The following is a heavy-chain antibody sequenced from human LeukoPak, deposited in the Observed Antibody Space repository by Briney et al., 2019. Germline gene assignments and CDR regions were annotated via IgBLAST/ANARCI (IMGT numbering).Heavy chain of an antibody. V-gene: IGHV1-2*02. CDR3: ARARLLRYFDWLSINWFDP. CDR1: GYTFTGYY. D-gene: IGHD3-9*01. Sequence: ASVKVSCEASGYTFTGYYIHWVRQAPGQGLEWMGWINPNSGGTNYAQKFQGRVTMTRDTSISTAYMELSRLRSDDTAVYYCARARLLRYFDWLSINWFDPWGQGTLVTVSS. J-gene: IGHJ5*02. CDR2: INPNSGGT.